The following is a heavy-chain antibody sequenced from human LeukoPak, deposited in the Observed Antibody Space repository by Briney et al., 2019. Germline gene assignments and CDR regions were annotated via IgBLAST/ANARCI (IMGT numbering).Heavy chain of an antibody. J-gene: IGHJ4*02. Sequence: SETLSLTCTVSGGSISSSGYYWSWIRQPPGKGLEWIGEINHSGSTNYNPSLKSRVTISVDTSKNQFSLKLSSVTAADTAVYYCARGRYSSGKFDYWGQGTLVTVSS. CDR1: GGSISSSGYY. V-gene: IGHV4-39*07. CDR3: ARGRYSSGKFDY. CDR2: INHSGST. D-gene: IGHD6-19*01.